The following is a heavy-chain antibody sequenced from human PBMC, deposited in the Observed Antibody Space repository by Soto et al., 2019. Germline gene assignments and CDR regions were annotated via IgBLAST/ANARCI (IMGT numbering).Heavy chain of an antibody. D-gene: IGHD1-26*01. J-gene: IGHJ6*02. Sequence: GGSLRLSCVASGFTFNYYGIHWVRQAPGKGLEWVAVIWYDGTKRDYVDSVQGRFTVSRDNSRNTVHLQMNSLRADDTAIYYCARDGSSTHLYYGLDVWGQGTLVTVSS. CDR2: IWYDGTKR. CDR3: ARDGSSTHLYYGLDV. CDR1: GFTFNYYG. V-gene: IGHV3-33*01.